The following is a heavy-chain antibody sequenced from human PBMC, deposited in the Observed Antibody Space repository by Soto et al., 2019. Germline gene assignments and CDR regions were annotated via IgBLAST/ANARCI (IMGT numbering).Heavy chain of an antibody. V-gene: IGHV3-21*01. CDR3: ARVQGIAAANDAFDI. CDR1: GFTFSSYS. CDR2: ISSSSSYI. J-gene: IGHJ3*02. Sequence: GGSLRLSCAASGFTFSSYSMNWVRQAPGKGLEWVSSISSSSSYIYYADSVKGRFTISRDNAKNSLYLQMNSLRAEDTAVYYCARVQGIAAANDAFDIWGQGTTVTVSS. D-gene: IGHD6-13*01.